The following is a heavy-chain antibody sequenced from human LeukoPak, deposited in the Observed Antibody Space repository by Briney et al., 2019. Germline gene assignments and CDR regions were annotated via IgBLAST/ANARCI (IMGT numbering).Heavy chain of an antibody. Sequence: GTSLRLSCAASGISFSSHGMHWVRQAPGKGLEWVSVIYSGGSTYYADSVKGRFTISRDNSKNTLYLQMNSLRAEDTAVYYCARDYYYDSSGYNWYFDLWGRGTLVTVSS. CDR1: GISFSSHG. CDR3: ARDYYYDSSGYNWYFDL. J-gene: IGHJ2*01. D-gene: IGHD3-22*01. V-gene: IGHV3-53*01. CDR2: IYSGGST.